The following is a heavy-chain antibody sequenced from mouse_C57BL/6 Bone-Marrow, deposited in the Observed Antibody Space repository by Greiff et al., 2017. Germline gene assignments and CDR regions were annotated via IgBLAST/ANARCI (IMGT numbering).Heavy chain of an antibody. Sequence: QVQLQQPGAELVMPGASVKLSCKASGYTFTSYWMHWVKQRPGQGLEWIGEIDPSDSYTNYNQKFKGKSTLTVDKSSSTAYMQLSSLTSEDSAVYYWARSRSITTVVAPDDWGQGTTLTVSS. D-gene: IGHD1-1*01. J-gene: IGHJ2*01. CDR3: ARSRSITTVVAPDD. CDR2: IDPSDSYT. V-gene: IGHV1-69*01. CDR1: GYTFTSYW.